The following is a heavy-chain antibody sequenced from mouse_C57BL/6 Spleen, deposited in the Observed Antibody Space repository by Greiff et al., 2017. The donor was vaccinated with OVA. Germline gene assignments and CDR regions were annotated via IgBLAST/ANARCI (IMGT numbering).Heavy chain of an antibody. D-gene: IGHD4-1*01. CDR1: GFTFSSYA. V-gene: IGHV5-4*03. Sequence: EVKLMESGGGLVKPGGSLKLSCAASGFTFSSYAMSWVRQTPEKRLEWVATISDGGSYTYYPDNVKGRFTISRDNAKNNLYLQMSHLKSEDTAMYYCARGTGTTRAMDYWGQGTSVTVSS. J-gene: IGHJ4*01. CDR3: ARGTGTTRAMDY. CDR2: ISDGGSYT.